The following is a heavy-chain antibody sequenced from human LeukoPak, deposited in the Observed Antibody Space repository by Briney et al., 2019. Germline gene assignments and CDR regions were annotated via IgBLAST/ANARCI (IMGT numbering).Heavy chain of an antibody. Sequence: ASVKVSCKASGYTFTGYYMHWVRQAPGQGLEWMGWVNPNSGGTNYAQKFQGRVTMTRDTSISTAYMELSRLRSDDTAVYYCARDVPLGDYEFGYWGQGTLVTVSS. V-gene: IGHV1-2*02. J-gene: IGHJ4*02. CDR2: VNPNSGGT. CDR1: GYTFTGYY. D-gene: IGHD4-17*01. CDR3: ARDVPLGDYEFGY.